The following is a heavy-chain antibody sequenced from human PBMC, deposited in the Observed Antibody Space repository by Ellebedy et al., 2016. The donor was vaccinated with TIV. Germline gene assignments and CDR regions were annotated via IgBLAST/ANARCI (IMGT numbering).Heavy chain of an antibody. D-gene: IGHD6-19*01. CDR1: GFTFSSYA. CDR2: ISSTGSRT. CDR3: ALEGGEGGWYPYYYYYGMDV. V-gene: IGHV3-23*01. Sequence: GESLKISCAASGFTFSSYAMSWVRQAPGKGLEWVSTISSTGSRTYYADSVKGRFTISRDNSKNTLYLQMNSLRAEDTAVYYCALEGGEGGWYPYYYYYGMDVWGQGTTVTVSS. J-gene: IGHJ6*02.